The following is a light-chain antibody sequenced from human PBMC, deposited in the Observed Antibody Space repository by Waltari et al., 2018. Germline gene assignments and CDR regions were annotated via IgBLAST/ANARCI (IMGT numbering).Light chain of an antibody. CDR1: QRISTW. CDR2: KAS. Sequence: DIQMTQSPSTLSASLGDRVTITCRASQRISTWLAWYHQKPGKAPKLLIYKASDLESGVPSRFGGSGSGTEFTLTISSLQPDDFATYHCQQYYSSPWTFGRGTKVEI. V-gene: IGKV1-5*03. J-gene: IGKJ1*01. CDR3: QQYYSSPWT.